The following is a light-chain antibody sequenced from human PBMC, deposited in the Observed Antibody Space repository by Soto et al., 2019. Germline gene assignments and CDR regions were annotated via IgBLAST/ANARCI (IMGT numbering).Light chain of an antibody. Sequence: QPASVSGSPGQSITISCTGTSSDVGSCNCVSWYQQHPGKAPTLIIYEVNKWPSGVSNRFSGSKSGNTASLTISGLQAEDEADYYCCSSVGSPNWVFGGGTKLTVL. J-gene: IGLJ3*02. CDR1: SSDVGSCNC. V-gene: IGLV2-23*02. CDR3: CSSVGSPNWV. CDR2: EVN.